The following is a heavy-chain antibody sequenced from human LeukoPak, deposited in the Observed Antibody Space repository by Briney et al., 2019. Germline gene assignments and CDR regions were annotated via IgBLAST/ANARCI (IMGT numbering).Heavy chain of an antibody. CDR2: MNPNSGNT. CDR3: ARVPHRDYIHYYGMDV. D-gene: IGHD4-11*01. Sequence: ASVKVSCKASGYTFTSYDINWVRQATGQGLEWMGWMNPNSGNTGYAQKFQGRVTTTRNTSISTAHMELSSLRSEDTAVYYCARVPHRDYIHYYGMDVWGQGTTVTVSS. J-gene: IGHJ6*02. V-gene: IGHV1-8*01. CDR1: GYTFTSYD.